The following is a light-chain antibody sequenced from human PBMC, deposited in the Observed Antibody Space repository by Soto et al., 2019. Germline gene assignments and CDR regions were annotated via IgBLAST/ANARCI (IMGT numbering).Light chain of an antibody. Sequence: QSALTQPPSASGSLGQSVTISCTGTRNDVGAFNYVSWYQQNPGRAPKLLIYEVFKRPSGVPDRFSGSKSGNTASLTVSGLQADDEADYYCSSYAVSNSLLFGGGTKVTVL. CDR1: RNDVGAFNY. V-gene: IGLV2-8*01. J-gene: IGLJ2*01. CDR3: SSYAVSNSLL. CDR2: EVF.